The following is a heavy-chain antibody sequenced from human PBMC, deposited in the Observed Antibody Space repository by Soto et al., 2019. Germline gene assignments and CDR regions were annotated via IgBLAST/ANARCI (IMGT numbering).Heavy chain of an antibody. CDR1: GGSISSGGYS. CDR3: ARGSDYCGGDCYPY. D-gene: IGHD2-21*02. Sequence: SETLSLTCAVSGGSISSGGYSWSWIRQPPGKGLEWIGYIYHSGSTYYNPSLKSRVTISVDRSKNQFSLKLSSVTAADTAVYYCARGSDYCGGDCYPYWGQGTLVTVS. CDR2: IYHSGST. J-gene: IGHJ4*02. V-gene: IGHV4-30-2*01.